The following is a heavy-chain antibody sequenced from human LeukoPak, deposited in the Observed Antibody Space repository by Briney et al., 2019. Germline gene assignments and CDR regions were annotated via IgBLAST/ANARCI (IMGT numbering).Heavy chain of an antibody. CDR1: GYTLTVLS. D-gene: IGHD5-12*01. CDR3: ATELAWGYERYYYGMDV. Sequence: ASVKVSCKVSGYTLTVLSMHWVRQAPGTGLEWMGGFDPEDGETIYAQKFQGRVTMTEDTSTDTAYMEMSSLRSEDTAVYYCATELAWGYERYYYGMDVWGQGTTVTVSS. CDR2: FDPEDGET. J-gene: IGHJ6*02. V-gene: IGHV1-24*01.